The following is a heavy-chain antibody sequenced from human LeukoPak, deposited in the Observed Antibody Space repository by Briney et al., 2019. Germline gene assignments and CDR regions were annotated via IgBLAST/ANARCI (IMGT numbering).Heavy chain of an antibody. CDR3: ARDGYSSSWGAFDI. J-gene: IGHJ3*02. D-gene: IGHD6-13*01. V-gene: IGHV3-9*01. CDR1: GFTFDDYA. CDR2: LSWNGATV. Sequence: PGRSLRLSCAASGFTFDDYAMHWVRQAPGKGLEWVSGLSWNGATVGYADSVKGRFTISRDNSKNTLYLQMNSLRAEDTAVYYCARDGYSSSWGAFDIWGQGTMVTVSS.